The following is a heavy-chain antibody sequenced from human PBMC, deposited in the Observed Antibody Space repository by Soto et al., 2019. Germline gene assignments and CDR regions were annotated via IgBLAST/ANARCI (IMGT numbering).Heavy chain of an antibody. CDR3: AREGRSFDS. CDR1: GGSVSSGSYY. J-gene: IGHJ4*02. Sequence: SETLSLTCTVSGGSVSSGSYYWSWIRQPPGKGLEWIGYIYYSGSTNYNPSLKSRVTISVDTSKNQFSLKLSSVTATDTAVYYCAREGRSFDSWGQGSLVTVSS. V-gene: IGHV4-61*01. CDR2: IYYSGST.